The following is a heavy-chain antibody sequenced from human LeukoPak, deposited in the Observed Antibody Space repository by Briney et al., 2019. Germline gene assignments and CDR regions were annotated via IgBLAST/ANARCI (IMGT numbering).Heavy chain of an antibody. CDR1: GGSISSYY. CDR2: IYYSGST. V-gene: IGHV4-59*01. D-gene: IGHD6-19*01. Sequence: ASETLSLTCTVSGGSISSYYWSWLRQPPGKGLEWIGYIYYSGSTNYNPSLKSRVTISVDTSKNQFSLKLSSVTAADTAVYYCARDSGIAVAGTNYFDYWGQGTLVTVSS. J-gene: IGHJ4*02. CDR3: ARDSGIAVAGTNYFDY.